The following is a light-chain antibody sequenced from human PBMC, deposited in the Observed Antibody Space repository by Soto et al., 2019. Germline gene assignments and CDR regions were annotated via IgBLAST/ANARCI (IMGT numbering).Light chain of an antibody. J-gene: IGKJ1*01. V-gene: IGKV1-5*03. CDR3: QQYTNYRWT. Sequence: DIQMTQSPSTLSASVGDRVTITCRASQSISSWFAWYQEKPGKAPKLLIYKASSLESGVPSRFSGSGSGTEFILTISNLQPDDFATYYCQQYTNYRWTFGQGTKVDIK. CDR2: KAS. CDR1: QSISSW.